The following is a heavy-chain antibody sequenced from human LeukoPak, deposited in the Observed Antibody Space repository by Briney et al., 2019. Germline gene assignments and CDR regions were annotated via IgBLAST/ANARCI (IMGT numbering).Heavy chain of an antibody. CDR3: ARYCGGDCYPPPAEYFQH. Sequence: SETLSLTCAVCGGSFSGYYWSWIRQPPGKGLEWIGEINHSGSTNYNPSLKSRVTISVDTSKNQFSLKLSSVTAADTAVYYCARYCGGDCYPPPAEYFQHWGQGTLVTVSS. J-gene: IGHJ1*01. V-gene: IGHV4-34*01. CDR2: INHSGST. CDR1: GGSFSGYY. D-gene: IGHD2-21*02.